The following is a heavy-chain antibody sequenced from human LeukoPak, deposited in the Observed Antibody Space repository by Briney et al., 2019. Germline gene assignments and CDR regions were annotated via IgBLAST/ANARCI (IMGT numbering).Heavy chain of an antibody. CDR2: IIPIFGTA. Sequence: SVKVSCKASGGTFSSYAISWVRQAPGQGLEWMGRIIPIFGTANYAQKFQGRVTITADESTSTAYMELSSLRSEDTAVYYCAICQRNYYDSSGYFYWGQGTLVTVSS. CDR3: AICQRNYYDSSGYFY. CDR1: GGTFSSYA. D-gene: IGHD3-22*01. V-gene: IGHV1-69*15. J-gene: IGHJ4*02.